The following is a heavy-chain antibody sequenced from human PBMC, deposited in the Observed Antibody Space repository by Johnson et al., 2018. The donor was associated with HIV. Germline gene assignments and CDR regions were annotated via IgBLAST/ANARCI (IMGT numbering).Heavy chain of an antibody. CDR2: IKSITDGGTT. CDR3: TTVDCGGDCYSGHAFDI. Sequence: VQLVESGGGVVQPGRSLRLSCAASGFTFNNAWMSWVRQAPGKGLEWVGRIKSITDGGTTDYAAPVKGRFTIARDDSKNTLYLQMNSLKTEDTAVYYCTTVDCGGDCYSGHAFDIWGQGTMVTVSS. J-gene: IGHJ3*02. D-gene: IGHD2-21*01. V-gene: IGHV3-15*01. CDR1: GFTFNNAW.